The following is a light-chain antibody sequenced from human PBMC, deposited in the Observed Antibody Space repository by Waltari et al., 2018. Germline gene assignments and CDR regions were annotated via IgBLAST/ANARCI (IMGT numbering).Light chain of an antibody. Sequence: EIVMTQTPATLSVSTGERATLFCSASQSVTTNLAWYVQKPGQAPRLLIYGASARATGGPARFTGGGYGTEFTLTISSLQSEDFAVYYCQQYEKWPRTFGQGTKVEIK. J-gene: IGKJ1*01. CDR2: GAS. CDR1: QSVTTN. CDR3: QQYEKWPRT. V-gene: IGKV3-15*01.